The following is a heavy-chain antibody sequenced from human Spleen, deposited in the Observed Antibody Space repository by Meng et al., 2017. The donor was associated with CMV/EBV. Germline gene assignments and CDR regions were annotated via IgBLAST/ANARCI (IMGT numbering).Heavy chain of an antibody. CDR1: GFTFDNYG. CDR2: VRHDGTNK. V-gene: IGHV3-30*02. CDR3: AKDWVGAISDY. D-gene: IGHD1-26*01. Sequence: GESLKISCAASGFTFDNYGMHWVRQTPGKGLEWVAFVRHDGTNKFYGDSVKGRFTISRDNSKNTVYLQMNSLRAEDTAVYYCAKDWVGAISDYWGRGTLVTVSS. J-gene: IGHJ4*02.